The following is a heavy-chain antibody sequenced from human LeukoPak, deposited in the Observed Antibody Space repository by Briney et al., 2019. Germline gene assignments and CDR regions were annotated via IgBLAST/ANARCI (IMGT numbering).Heavy chain of an antibody. D-gene: IGHD2-21*02. CDR1: GFTFSSYA. CDR2: ISSNGGST. CDR3: AREFLAYCGGDCYDLGY. V-gene: IGHV3-64*01. J-gene: IGHJ4*02. Sequence: GGSLRLSCAASGFTFSSYAMHWVRQAPGKGLEYVSAISSNGGSTYYANSVKGRFTISRDNSKNTLYLQMGSLRAEDMAVYYCAREFLAYCGGDCYDLGYRGQGTLVTVSS.